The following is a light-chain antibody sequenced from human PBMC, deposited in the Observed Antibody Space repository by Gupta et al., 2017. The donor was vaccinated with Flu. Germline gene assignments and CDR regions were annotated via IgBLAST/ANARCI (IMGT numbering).Light chain of an antibody. CDR1: QSRLYSSNNKDY. Sequence: PLGERATIDCKSSQSRLYSSNNKDYLAWYQQRPGQPPKLLIYWASARASGVPDRFSASGSGTDFTLTVSILHAEDVAIYYCQQYVTTPWTFGQGTKVEIK. CDR2: WAS. V-gene: IGKV4-1*01. CDR3: QQYVTTPWT. J-gene: IGKJ1*01.